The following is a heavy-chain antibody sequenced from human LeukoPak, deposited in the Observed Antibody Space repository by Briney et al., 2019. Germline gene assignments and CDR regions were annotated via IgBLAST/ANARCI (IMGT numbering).Heavy chain of an antibody. CDR1: GGSISSGSYC. J-gene: IGHJ4*02. CDR2: IYTSGST. Sequence: SSQTLSLTCTVSGGSISSGSYCWSWIRQPAGKGLEWIGRIYTSGSTNYNPSLKSRVTISVDTSKNQFSLKLSSVTAADTAVYYCARGALGYYDSSGYYRDYWGQGTLVTVSS. CDR3: ARGALGYYDSSGYYRDY. D-gene: IGHD3-22*01. V-gene: IGHV4-61*02.